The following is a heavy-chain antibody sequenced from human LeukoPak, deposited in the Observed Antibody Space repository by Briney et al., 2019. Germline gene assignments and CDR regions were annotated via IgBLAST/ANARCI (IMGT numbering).Heavy chain of an antibody. CDR2: ISPSGGST. Sequence: GASVKVSCKASGYTFTSYYMHWVRQAPGQGLEWMGIISPSGGSTSYAQKFQGRVTMTRDTSTSTVYMELSSLRSEDTAVYYCARDQLAYCGGDCHNNWFDPWGQGTLVTVSS. J-gene: IGHJ5*02. D-gene: IGHD2-21*02. V-gene: IGHV1-46*01. CDR3: ARDQLAYCGGDCHNNWFDP. CDR1: GYTFTSYY.